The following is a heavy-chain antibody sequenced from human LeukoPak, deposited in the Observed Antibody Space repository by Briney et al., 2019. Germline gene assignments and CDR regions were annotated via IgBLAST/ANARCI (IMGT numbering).Heavy chain of an antibody. CDR1: GASIDSYY. J-gene: IGHJ6*03. CDR2: IYYSGTT. D-gene: IGHD3-3*01. V-gene: IGHV4-59*01. Sequence: SETLPLTCTISGASIDSYYWSWIRQPPGKGLEWIGYIYYSGTTNYNPSLKRRVTISVDTSKNQFSLKLSSVTAADTAVYYCARGSSYDFWSGYYFEDYYYYMDVWGKGTTVTVSS. CDR3: ARGSSYDFWSGYYFEDYYYYMDV.